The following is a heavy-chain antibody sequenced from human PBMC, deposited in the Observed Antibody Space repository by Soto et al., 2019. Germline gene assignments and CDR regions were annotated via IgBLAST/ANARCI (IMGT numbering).Heavy chain of an antibody. D-gene: IGHD3-16*01. V-gene: IGHV4-4*02. J-gene: IGHJ4*02. CDR2: IYNSGRT. Sequence: QVQLQESGPGLVKPSGTLSLTCGVSSGSISITKWSSWVRQPPGEGLEWLGEIYNSGRTNYNPPPKSRLTIPVKQSKAQFSLNLGSVTAADTAVFYCARRDDYVDYVGQGTLVTVSS. CDR1: SGSISITKW. CDR3: ARRDDYVDY.